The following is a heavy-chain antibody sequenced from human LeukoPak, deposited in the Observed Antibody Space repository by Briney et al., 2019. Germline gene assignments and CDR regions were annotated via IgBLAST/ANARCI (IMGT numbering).Heavy chain of an antibody. D-gene: IGHD3-16*02. CDR3: ARDPYYDYVWGSYRSNYFDY. V-gene: IGHV1-18*01. CDR2: ISAYNGNT. J-gene: IGHJ4*02. CDR1: GYTFTSYG. Sequence: ASVKVSCKASGYTFTSYGISWVRQAPGQGLEWMGWISAYNGNTNYAQKLQSRVTMTTDTSTSTAYMELRSLRSDDTAVYYCARDPYYDYVWGSYRSNYFDYWGQGTLVTVSS.